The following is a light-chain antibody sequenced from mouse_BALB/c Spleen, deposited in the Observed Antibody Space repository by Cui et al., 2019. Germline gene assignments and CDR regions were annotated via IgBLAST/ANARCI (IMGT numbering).Light chain of an antibody. V-gene: IGKV4-79*01. J-gene: IGKJ5*01. CDR1: SSVSASY. CDR3: HQWSSYPPT. Sequence: QIVLTHSPAIMSASPGAKVTLTCSASSSVSASYLYWYQQKPGSSPKLWIYSTSNLASGVPARFSGSGSGTSYSLTISSMEAEDAATYFCHQWSSYPPTFGAGTKLELK. CDR2: STS.